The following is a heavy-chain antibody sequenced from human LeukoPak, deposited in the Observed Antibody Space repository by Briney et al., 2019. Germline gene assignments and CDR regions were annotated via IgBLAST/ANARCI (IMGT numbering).Heavy chain of an antibody. CDR2: ISASGGST. CDR1: GXIFSSYA. CDR3: AKPQQMANFDF. V-gene: IGHV3-23*01. Sequence: GGSLRLSCAASGXIFSSYAMTWVRQAPGKGLEWVSAISASGGSTYYADSVRGRFTISRDNSKNTLYLQMSSLRVEDTAVYYCAKPQQMANFDFWGQGTLVTVSS. J-gene: IGHJ4*02. D-gene: IGHD6-13*01.